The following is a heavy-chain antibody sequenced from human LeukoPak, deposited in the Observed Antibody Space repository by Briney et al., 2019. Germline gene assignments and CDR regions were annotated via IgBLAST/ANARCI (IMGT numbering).Heavy chain of an antibody. Sequence: ASVKVSCKASGYTFTSYDINWVRQATGQGLEWMGWMNPNSGNTGYAQKFQGRVTMTRNTSISTAYMELSSLRSEDTAVYYCATDGRGQQFLNFDYWGQGTLVTVPS. CDR3: ATDGRGQQFLNFDY. V-gene: IGHV1-8*01. D-gene: IGHD6-13*01. J-gene: IGHJ4*02. CDR1: GYTFTSYD. CDR2: MNPNSGNT.